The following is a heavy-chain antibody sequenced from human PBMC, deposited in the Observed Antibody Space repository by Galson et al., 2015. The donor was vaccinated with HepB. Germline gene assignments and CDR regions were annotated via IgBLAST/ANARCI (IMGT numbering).Heavy chain of an antibody. CDR3: ARAEAHCSGNSCYYWFDS. CDR1: GGTFSSYV. D-gene: IGHD2-2*01. Sequence: SVKVSCKASGGTFSSYVISWVRQAPGQGLEWMGGIIPMFGTTKDAQRFQGRVTITADKSTSMVYMELSSLRSEDTAVYYCARAEAHCSGNSCYYWFDSWGQGSLVTVSS. V-gene: IGHV1-69*06. J-gene: IGHJ5*01. CDR2: IIPMFGTT.